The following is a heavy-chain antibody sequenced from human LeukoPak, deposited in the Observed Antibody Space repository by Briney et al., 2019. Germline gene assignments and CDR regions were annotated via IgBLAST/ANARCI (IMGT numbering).Heavy chain of an antibody. Sequence: PSQTLSLTCTVSGGSISSGSYYWSWIRQPPGKGLEWIGEINHSGSTNYNPSLKSRVTISVDTSKNQFSLKLSSVTAADTAVYYCARAIKAGILRQNYYDSSGSRVRFDYWGQGTLVTVSS. J-gene: IGHJ4*02. CDR2: INHSGST. D-gene: IGHD3-22*01. CDR3: ARAIKAGILRQNYYDSSGSRVRFDY. V-gene: IGHV4-39*07. CDR1: GGSISSGSYY.